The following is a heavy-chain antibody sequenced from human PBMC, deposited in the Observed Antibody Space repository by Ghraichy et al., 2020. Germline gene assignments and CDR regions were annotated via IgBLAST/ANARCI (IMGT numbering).Heavy chain of an antibody. CDR1: GYTLTDYY. Sequence: ASVKVSCKASGYTLTDYYMHWVRQAPGQGLEWMGWINPNNGGTNYAQKFQGRVTMTRDTSISTAYMELSSLISDDTAVYYCARGCSGGTCYWVHWGQGTLVTFSS. V-gene: IGHV1-2*02. CDR2: INPNNGGT. J-gene: IGHJ4*02. D-gene: IGHD2-15*01. CDR3: ARGCSGGTCYWVH.